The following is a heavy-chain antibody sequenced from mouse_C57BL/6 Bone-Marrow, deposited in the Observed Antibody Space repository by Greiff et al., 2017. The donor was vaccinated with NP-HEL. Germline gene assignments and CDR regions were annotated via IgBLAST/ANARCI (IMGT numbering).Heavy chain of an antibody. V-gene: IGHV5-15*04. CDR1: GFTFSDYG. Sequence: DVMSVESGGGLVQPGGSLKLSCAASGFTFSDYGMAWVRQAPRKGPEWVAFISNLAYSIYYADTVTGRFTISRENAKNTLYLEMSSLRSEDTAMYYCARRDYGRSWYFDVWGTGTTVTVSS. CDR2: ISNLAYSI. CDR3: ARRDYGRSWYFDV. J-gene: IGHJ1*03. D-gene: IGHD1-1*01.